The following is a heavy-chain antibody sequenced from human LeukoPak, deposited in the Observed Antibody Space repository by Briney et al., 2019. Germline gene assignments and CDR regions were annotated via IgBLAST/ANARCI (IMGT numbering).Heavy chain of an antibody. J-gene: IGHJ4*02. CDR1: GGSISSYY. D-gene: IGHD6-6*01. CDR2: IYYSGST. V-gene: IGHV4-59*01. Sequence: PSETLSLTCTVSGGSISSYYWSWIRQPPGKGLEWIGYIYYSGSTNYNPSLKSRVTISVDTSKNQFSLKLSSVTAADTAVYYCARDARSSSHFDYWGQGTLVTVSS. CDR3: ARDARSSSHFDY.